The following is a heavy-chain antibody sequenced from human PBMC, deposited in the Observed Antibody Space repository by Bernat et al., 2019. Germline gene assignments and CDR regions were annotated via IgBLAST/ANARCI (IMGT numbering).Heavy chain of an antibody. V-gene: IGHV3-30*18. D-gene: IGHD2-8*01. CDR1: GFTFSSYG. J-gene: IGHJ4*02. Sequence: QVQLVESGGGVVQPGRSLRLSCAASGFTFSSYGMHWVRQAPGKGLEWVAVISYDGSNKYYADSVKGRFTISRDNSKNTLYLQMNSLRAEDTAVYYCAKGLMTTMLPPDSWGQGTLVTFSS. CDR2: ISYDGSNK. CDR3: AKGLMTTMLPPDS.